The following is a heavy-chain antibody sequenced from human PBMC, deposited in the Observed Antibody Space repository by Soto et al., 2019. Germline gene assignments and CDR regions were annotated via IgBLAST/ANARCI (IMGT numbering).Heavy chain of an antibody. J-gene: IGHJ6*02. Sequence: ASVKVSCKASGGTSSSYAISWVRQAPGQGLEWMGGIIPIFGTANYAQKFQGRVTITADESTSTAYMELSSLRSEDTAVYYCARVRADYGDRYYYYYGMDVWGQGTTVTVSS. D-gene: IGHD4-17*01. CDR2: IIPIFGTA. V-gene: IGHV1-69*13. CDR3: ARVRADYGDRYYYYYGMDV. CDR1: GGTSSSYA.